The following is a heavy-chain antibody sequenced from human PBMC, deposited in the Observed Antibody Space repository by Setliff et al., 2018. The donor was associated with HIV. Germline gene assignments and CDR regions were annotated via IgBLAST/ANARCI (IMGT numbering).Heavy chain of an antibody. CDR2: IFYTGNT. CDR1: GGSISGYY. D-gene: IGHD2-2*01. CDR3: VRGFCSSTTCYQDYYYMDV. J-gene: IGHJ6*03. Sequence: SETLSLTCTVSGGSISGYYWSWIRQPPGRGLEWIGTIFYTGNTNYNPSLKSRVTLSGGMSENQLFLRLTSVTAADTAVYYCVRGFCSSTTCYQDYYYMDVWGKGSTVTVS. V-gene: IGHV4-59*01.